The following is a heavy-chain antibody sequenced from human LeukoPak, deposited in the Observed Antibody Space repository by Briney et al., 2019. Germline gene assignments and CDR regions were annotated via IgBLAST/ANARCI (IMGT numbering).Heavy chain of an antibody. Sequence: GGSLRLSCAASGFTFDDYAMHWVRQAPGKGLEWVSAISGSGGSTYYAVSVKGRFTISRDNAKNTLYLQMNSLRAEDTAVYYCAKDLHYGSADYWGQGTLVTVSS. J-gene: IGHJ4*02. CDR1: GFTFDDYA. CDR2: ISGSGGST. CDR3: AKDLHYGSADY. V-gene: IGHV3-23*01. D-gene: IGHD3-10*01.